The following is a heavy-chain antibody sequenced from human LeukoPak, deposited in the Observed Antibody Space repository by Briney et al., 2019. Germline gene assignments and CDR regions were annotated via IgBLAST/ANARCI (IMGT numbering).Heavy chain of an antibody. Sequence: GGSLRLSCAASGFTFSNYGMHWVRQAPGKGLEWVAFIRYDGSNKYYADSVKGRFTISRDNSKNTLYLQMNSLRVEDTAVYYCAKDLFTFTQIAVTIFDYWGQGTLVTVSS. D-gene: IGHD4-11*01. CDR3: AKDLFTFTQIAVTIFDY. CDR2: IRYDGSNK. J-gene: IGHJ4*02. V-gene: IGHV3-30*02. CDR1: GFTFSNYG.